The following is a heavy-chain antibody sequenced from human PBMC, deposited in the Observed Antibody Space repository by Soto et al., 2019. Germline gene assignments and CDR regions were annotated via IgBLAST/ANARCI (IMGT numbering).Heavy chain of an antibody. D-gene: IGHD3-22*01. CDR3: ARARAGDSSGYYHDAFDI. CDR1: GYTFTSYG. CDR2: ISAYNGNT. V-gene: IGHV1-18*01. Sequence: GASVKVSCKASGYTFTSYGISWVRQAPGQGLEWMGWISAYNGNTNYAQKLQGRVTMTTDTSTSTAYMELRSLRSDDTAVYYCARARAGDSSGYYHDAFDIWGQGTMVTVSS. J-gene: IGHJ3*02.